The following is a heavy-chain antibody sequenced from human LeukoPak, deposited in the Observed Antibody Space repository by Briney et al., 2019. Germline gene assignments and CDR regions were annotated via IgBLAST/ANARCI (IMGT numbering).Heavy chain of an antibody. D-gene: IGHD1-1*01. CDR3: ARDRTVGYFDY. V-gene: IGHV3-7*01. CDR2: IKQDGSEK. J-gene: IGHJ4*02. Sequence: ETLSLTCTVSGGSISSSSYYWGWIRQPPGKGLEWVANIKQDGSEKYYVDSVKGRFTISRDNAKNSLYLQMNSLRAEDTAVYYCARDRTVGYFDYWGQGTLVTVSS. CDR1: GGSISSSSYY.